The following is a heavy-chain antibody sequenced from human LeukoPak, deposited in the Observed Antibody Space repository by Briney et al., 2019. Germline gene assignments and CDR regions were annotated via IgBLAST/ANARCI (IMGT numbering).Heavy chain of an antibody. D-gene: IGHD1-26*01. CDR3: ARGVNSGYFDY. V-gene: IGHV4-38-2*02. CDR2: IYHSGST. Sequence: SETLSLTCSVSGFSIRSEYYWGWIRQSPGKGLEWIGAIYHSGSTYFTPSLKSRVTISVDTSKNQFSLKLTSVTAADTAVYYCARGVNSGYFDYCGQGTLVTVSS. J-gene: IGHJ4*02. CDR1: GFSIRSEYY.